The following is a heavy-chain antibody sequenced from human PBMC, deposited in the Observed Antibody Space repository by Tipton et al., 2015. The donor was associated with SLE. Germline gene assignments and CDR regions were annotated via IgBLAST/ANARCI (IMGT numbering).Heavy chain of an antibody. CDR1: GGSISSSSYY. D-gene: IGHD2-15*01. CDR3: ANSHGYYFDY. J-gene: IGHJ4*02. CDR2: IYYSGST. V-gene: IGHV4-31*03. Sequence: TLSLTCTVSGGSISSSSYYWGWIRQHPEKGLEWIGYIYYSGSTYYNPSLKRRLTISVDTSKNQFSMKLSSVTAADTAVYYCANSHGYYFDYWGQGTLVTVSS.